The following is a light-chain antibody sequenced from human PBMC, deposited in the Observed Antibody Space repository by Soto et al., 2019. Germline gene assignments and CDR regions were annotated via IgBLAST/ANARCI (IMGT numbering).Light chain of an antibody. CDR2: DVT. V-gene: IGLV2-11*01. CDR1: NSDVGAYDY. Sequence: QSALTQPRSVSGSPGQSVIISCTGTNSDVGAYDYVSWYQQHPGKAPKLIIYDVTKRPPGVPDRFSASKSGNTASLTISGLQAEDEAHYYCCSYADSNTGVFGGETKLTVL. J-gene: IGLJ3*02. CDR3: CSYADSNTGV.